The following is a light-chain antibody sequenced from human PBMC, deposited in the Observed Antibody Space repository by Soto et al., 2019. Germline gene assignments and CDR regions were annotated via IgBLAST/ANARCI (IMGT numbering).Light chain of an antibody. Sequence: QSALTQPPSASGSPGQSVTISCTGTSSDVGGYNYVSWYQQHPGKAPKLMIYEVSKRPSGVPDRFSGSKSGNTASLTVSGLQAEDEADYYCSSNAGRRVFGTGTKVTVL. CDR1: SSDVGGYNY. CDR3: SSNAGRRV. CDR2: EVS. V-gene: IGLV2-8*01. J-gene: IGLJ1*01.